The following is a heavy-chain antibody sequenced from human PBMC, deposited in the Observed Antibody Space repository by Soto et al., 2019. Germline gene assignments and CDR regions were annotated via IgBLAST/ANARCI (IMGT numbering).Heavy chain of an antibody. J-gene: IGHJ5*02. D-gene: IGHD6-13*01. CDR1: GGSISSGDYY. V-gene: IGHV4-30-4*01. CDR3: ARVLRIAALRPHWFDP. CDR2: IYYSGST. Sequence: PSETLSLTCTVSGGSISSGDYYWSRIRQPPGKGLEWIGYIYYSGSTYYNPSLKSRVTISVDTSKNQFSLKLSSVTAADTAVYYCARVLRIAALRPHWFDPWGQGTLVTVSS.